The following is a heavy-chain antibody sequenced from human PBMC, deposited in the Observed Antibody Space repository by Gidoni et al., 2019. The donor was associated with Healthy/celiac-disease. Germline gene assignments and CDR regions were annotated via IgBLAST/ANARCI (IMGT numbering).Heavy chain of an antibody. V-gene: IGHV4-59*08. CDR3: ARHRLDYYGSSPLGAFDI. D-gene: IGHD3-10*01. J-gene: IGHJ3*02. CDR1: GGSISSYY. Sequence: QVQLQESGPGLVKPSETLSLTCTVPGGSISSYYWSWIRQPPGKGLEWIGYIYYSGSTNYNPALKSRVTISVDTSKNQFSLKLSSVTAADTAVYYCARHRLDYYGSSPLGAFDIWGQGTMVTVSS. CDR2: IYYSGST.